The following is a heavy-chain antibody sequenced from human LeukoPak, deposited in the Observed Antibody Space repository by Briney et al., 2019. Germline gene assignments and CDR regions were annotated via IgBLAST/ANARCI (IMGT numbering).Heavy chain of an antibody. D-gene: IGHD5-24*01. CDR3: AKRSDAYRVFDY. J-gene: IGHJ4*02. CDR2: ISSNGGST. CDR1: GFTFSSSA. Sequence: GGSLRLSCAASGFTFSSSAMHWVRQAPGKGLQYVSAISSNGGSTYYAKSVRGRFTISRDNSKNTLYLQMNSLRAEDTAVYYCAKRSDAYRVFDYWGQGTLVTVSS. V-gene: IGHV3-64*01.